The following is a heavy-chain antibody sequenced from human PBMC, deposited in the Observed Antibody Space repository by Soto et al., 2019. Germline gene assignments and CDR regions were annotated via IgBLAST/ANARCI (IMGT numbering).Heavy chain of an antibody. D-gene: IGHD3-22*01. J-gene: IGHJ4*02. CDR2: ISSSSSTI. Sequence: SGGSLRLSCAASGFTFSSYSMSWVRQATGKGLEWVSHISSSSSTIYYADSVKGRFTISRDNAKNSLYLQMNSLRDEDTAVYYCARDDYYDTSGYLALFDYWGQGTLVTVSS. CDR1: GFTFSSYS. V-gene: IGHV3-48*02. CDR3: ARDDYYDTSGYLALFDY.